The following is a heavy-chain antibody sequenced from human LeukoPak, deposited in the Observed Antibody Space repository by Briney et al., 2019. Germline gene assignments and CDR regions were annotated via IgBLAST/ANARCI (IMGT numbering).Heavy chain of an antibody. D-gene: IGHD6-13*01. CDR1: GYTFTGYY. V-gene: IGHV1-18*04. J-gene: IGHJ4*02. Sequence: GASVKVSCKASGYTFTGYYMHWVRQAPGQGLEWMGWISAYNGNTNYAQKLQGRVTMTTDTSTSTAYMELRSLRSDDTAVYYCAEAAAGTSWGQGTLVTVSS. CDR2: ISAYNGNT. CDR3: AEAAAGTS.